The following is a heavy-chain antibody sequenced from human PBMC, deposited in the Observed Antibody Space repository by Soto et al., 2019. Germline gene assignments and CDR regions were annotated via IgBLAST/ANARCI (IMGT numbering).Heavy chain of an antibody. CDR1: GGSIYRSGYY. D-gene: IGHD2-15*01. CDR2: IDYNGVT. CDR3: GKVLVGATGHTDSDS. V-gene: IGHV4-39*01. J-gene: IGHJ4*02. Sequence: SETLSLTCTVSGGSIYRSGYYWGWIRQPPGRGLEWIGNIDYNGVTYSNPSLKSRVTISRDTSKNQFSLKLTSVTAADTALYYCGKVLVGATGHTDSDSWGPGTLVTVS.